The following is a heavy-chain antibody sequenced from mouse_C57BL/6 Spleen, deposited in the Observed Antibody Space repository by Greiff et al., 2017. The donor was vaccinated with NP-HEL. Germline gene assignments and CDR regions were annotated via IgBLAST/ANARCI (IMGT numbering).Heavy chain of an antibody. J-gene: IGHJ4*01. Sequence: QVQLKESGAELVRPGASVTLSCKASGYTFTDYEMHWVKQTPVHGLEWIGAIDPETGGTAYNQKFKGKAILTADKSSSTAYMELRSLTSEDSAVYYCTSFITTVVDPYYYAMDYWGQGTSVTVSS. CDR2: IDPETGGT. D-gene: IGHD1-1*01. CDR1: GYTFTDYE. CDR3: TSFITTVVDPYYYAMDY. V-gene: IGHV1-15*01.